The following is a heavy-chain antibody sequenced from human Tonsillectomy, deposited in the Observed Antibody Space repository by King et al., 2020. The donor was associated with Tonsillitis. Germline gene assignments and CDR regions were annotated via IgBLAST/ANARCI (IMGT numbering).Heavy chain of an antibody. CDR3: AKVGVSPDDNYNY. V-gene: IGHV3-30*02. CDR1: GFTFSGHG. D-gene: IGHD1-20*01. Sequence: VQLVESGGGVVQPGGFLRLSCVASGFTFSGHGMHWVRQAPGKGLEWVAVIRFDGRSKYYLDSVKGRFTISRDNSKNTLYLQRNSLRPEDTAVYYCAKVGVSPDDNYNYWGQGTLVTVSS. CDR2: IRFDGRSK. J-gene: IGHJ4*02.